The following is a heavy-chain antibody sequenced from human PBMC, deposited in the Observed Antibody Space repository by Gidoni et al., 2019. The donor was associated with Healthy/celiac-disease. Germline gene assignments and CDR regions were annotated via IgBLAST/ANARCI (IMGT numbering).Heavy chain of an antibody. D-gene: IGHD2-2*01. CDR2: ISDNGDST. CDR1: GFTFSIYA. V-gene: IGHV3-64D*08. CDR3: VKDATSTSWIMDV. Sequence: VQLVESGGGLVQPGGSLGLSCSASGFTFSIYAMHWVRQAPGKGLEYVLGISDNGDSTYYADSVKGRFTISRDNSKNTLYLQMSSLRAEDTAVYYCVKDATSTSWIMDVWGKGTTVTVSS. J-gene: IGHJ6*03.